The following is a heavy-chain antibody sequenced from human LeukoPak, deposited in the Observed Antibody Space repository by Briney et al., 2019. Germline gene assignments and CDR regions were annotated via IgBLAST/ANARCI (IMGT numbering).Heavy chain of an antibody. CDR2: IWSDGSNK. D-gene: IGHD2-2*01. CDR1: GSDFRRYG. CDR3: ARVFCTRSSCDEIDN. J-gene: IGHJ4*02. Sequence: PGGSLRLSCVGSGSDFRRYGIHWVRQAPGKGPEWVAVIWSDGSNKYYVDSVKGRFTISRDNAKNSLFLEMTSLSADDTAIYYCARVFCTRSSCDEIDNWGQGTLVTVSS. V-gene: IGHV3-33*01.